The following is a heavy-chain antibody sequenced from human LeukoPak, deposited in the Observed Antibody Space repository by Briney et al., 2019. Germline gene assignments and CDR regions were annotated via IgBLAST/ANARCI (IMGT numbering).Heavy chain of an antibody. J-gene: IGHJ3*01. D-gene: IGHD6-6*01. Sequence: GASVTVSCKASGYSFASFGLSWVRQAPGQGLEWMGRISPYNGNTNYAQMFQGRVTMITDTSTSTVYMVLMSLRSDDTAVYYCSRMGIAARRFGDAFDYWGQGTMVTVSS. CDR3: SRMGIAARRFGDAFDY. CDR2: ISPYNGNT. CDR1: GYSFASFG. V-gene: IGHV1-18*01.